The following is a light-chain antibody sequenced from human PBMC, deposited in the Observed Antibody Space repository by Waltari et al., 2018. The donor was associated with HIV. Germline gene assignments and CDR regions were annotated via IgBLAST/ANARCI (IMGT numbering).Light chain of an antibody. CDR3: QQYYSIPPT. CDR2: WAS. V-gene: IGKV4-1*01. CDR1: QRVLYSSNNKNY. Sequence: DIVMTQSPDSLAVSLGERATINCKSSQRVLYSSNNKNYLAWYQQKPGQPPKLLIYWASTRDSGVPDRFSGSGSGTDFTLTISSLQAEDVAVYYCQQYYSIPPTFGGGTKVEIK. J-gene: IGKJ4*01.